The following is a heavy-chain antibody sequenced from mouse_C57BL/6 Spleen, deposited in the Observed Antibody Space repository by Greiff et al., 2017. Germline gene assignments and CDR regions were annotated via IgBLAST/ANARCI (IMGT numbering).Heavy chain of an antibody. CDR3: AAYDYDEAWFAY. Sequence: VQLQQSGAELARPGASVKLSCKASGYTFTSYSISWVKQRTGQGLEWIGEIYPRSGNTYYNEKFKGKATLTADKSSSTAYMELRSLTSEDSAVYFCAAYDYDEAWFAYWGQGTLVTVSA. CDR2: IYPRSGNT. V-gene: IGHV1-81*01. J-gene: IGHJ3*01. CDR1: GYTFTSYS. D-gene: IGHD2-4*01.